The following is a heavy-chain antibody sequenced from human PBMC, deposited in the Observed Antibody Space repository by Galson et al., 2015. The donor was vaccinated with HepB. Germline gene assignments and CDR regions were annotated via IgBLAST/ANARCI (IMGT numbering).Heavy chain of an antibody. CDR1: GGTFSSYA. CDR2: IIPILGIA. D-gene: IGHD2-2*01. CDR3: ARSFNGQLLFDY. J-gene: IGHJ4*02. V-gene: IGHV1-69*04. Sequence: SVKVSCKASGGTFSSYAISWVRQAPGQGLEWMGRIIPILGIANYAQKFQGRVTITADKSTSTAYMELSSLRSEDTAVYYCARSFNGQLLFDYWGQGTLVAVSS.